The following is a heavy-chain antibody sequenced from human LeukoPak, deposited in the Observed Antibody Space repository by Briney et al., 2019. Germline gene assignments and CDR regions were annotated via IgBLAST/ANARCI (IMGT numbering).Heavy chain of an antibody. CDR3: ARGLGERDDY. CDR2: ISSSGSTI. D-gene: IGHD3-10*01. J-gene: IGHJ4*02. CDR1: GFTFSSYE. Sequence: GGSLRLSCAASGFTFSSYETNWVRQAPGKGLEWVSYISSSGSTIYYADSVKGRFTISRGNAKNSLYLQMNSLRAEDTAVYYCARGLGERDDYWGQGTLVTVSS. V-gene: IGHV3-48*03.